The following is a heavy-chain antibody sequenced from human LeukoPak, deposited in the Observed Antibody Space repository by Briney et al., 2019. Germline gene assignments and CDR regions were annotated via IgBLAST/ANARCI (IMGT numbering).Heavy chain of an antibody. D-gene: IGHD3-10*01. CDR3: ARRRRPRRYGSGDEDY. CDR2: INHSGST. Sequence: SETLPLTCAVYGGSFSGYYWRWIRQPPGKGLEWIGEINHSGSTNYNPSLKSRVTISVDTSKNQFSLKLSSVTAADTAVYYCARRRRPRRYGSGDEDYWGQGTLVTVSS. J-gene: IGHJ4*02. V-gene: IGHV4-34*01. CDR1: GGSFSGYY.